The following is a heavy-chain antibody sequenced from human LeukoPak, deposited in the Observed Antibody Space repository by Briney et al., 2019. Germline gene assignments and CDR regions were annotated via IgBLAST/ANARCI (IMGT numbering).Heavy chain of an antibody. J-gene: IGHJ4*02. D-gene: IGHD3-3*02. V-gene: IGHV4-39*01. Sequence: KASETLSLTCTVSGGSISRSSYSWAWLRQSQGKGLEWIAIVHYSGTTYYNPSIRSRITISADTAKNQFSLKLTSATAADTAVYFCAGYHNNGAISFFNALDYWGQGTLVTVSS. CDR3: AGYHNNGAISFFNALDY. CDR1: GGSISRSSYS. CDR2: VHYSGTT.